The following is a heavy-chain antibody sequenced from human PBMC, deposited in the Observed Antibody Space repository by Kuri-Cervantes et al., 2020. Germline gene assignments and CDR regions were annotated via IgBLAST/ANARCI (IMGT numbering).Heavy chain of an antibody. J-gene: IGHJ3*02. Sequence: GESLKISCAASGFPFITYAMHWVRQAPDKGLEWVAIISYDGSNKYYADSVKGRFTISRDNAKNSLYLQMNSLRAEDTAVYYCARYGGTGLKSVDAFDIWGQGTMVTDSS. CDR3: ARYGGTGLKSVDAFDI. D-gene: IGHD2-15*01. V-gene: IGHV3-30*04. CDR1: GFPFITYA. CDR2: ISYDGSNK.